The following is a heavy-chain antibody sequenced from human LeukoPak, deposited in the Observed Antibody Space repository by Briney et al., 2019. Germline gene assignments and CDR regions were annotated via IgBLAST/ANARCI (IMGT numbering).Heavy chain of an antibody. Sequence: SETLSLTCAVYGGSFSGYYWSWIRQPPGKGLEWIGEINHSGSTYYNPSLKSRVTISVDTSKNQFSLKLISVTAADTAVYYCARRHYDSSGSNISFDYWGQGTLVTVSS. CDR2: INHSGST. CDR3: ARRHYDSSGSNISFDY. CDR1: GGSFSGYY. V-gene: IGHV4-34*01. J-gene: IGHJ4*02. D-gene: IGHD3-22*01.